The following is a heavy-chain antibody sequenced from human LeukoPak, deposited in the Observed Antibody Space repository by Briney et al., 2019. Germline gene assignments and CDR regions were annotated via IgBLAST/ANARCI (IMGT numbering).Heavy chain of an antibody. J-gene: IGHJ4*02. CDR2: ISGSGGDT. V-gene: IGHV3-23*01. Sequence: PGGSLRLSCAASGFTFSSYAMSWVRQAPGKGLEWVSVISGSGGDTYYADSVKGRFTISRDNSKNTLYLQMNTLRAEDTAAYYCAKNIIAAAGMMDYWGQGTLVTVSS. D-gene: IGHD6-13*01. CDR3: AKNIIAAAGMMDY. CDR1: GFTFSSYA.